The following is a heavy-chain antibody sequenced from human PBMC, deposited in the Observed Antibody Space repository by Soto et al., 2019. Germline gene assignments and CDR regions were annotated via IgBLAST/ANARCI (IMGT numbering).Heavy chain of an antibody. D-gene: IGHD3-10*01. V-gene: IGHV4-4*02. J-gene: IGHJ4*02. CDR2: IYHSGST. CDR3: AGDSISGYYYGSGSYSRDY. CDR1: GGSISSSNW. Sequence: QVQLQESGPGLVKPSGTLSLTCAVSGGSISSSNWWSWVRQPPGKGLEWIGEIYHSGSTNYNPSLKSRVTISVDKSKNQSSLKLSSVTAADTAVYYCAGDSISGYYYGSGSYSRDYWGQGTLVTVSS.